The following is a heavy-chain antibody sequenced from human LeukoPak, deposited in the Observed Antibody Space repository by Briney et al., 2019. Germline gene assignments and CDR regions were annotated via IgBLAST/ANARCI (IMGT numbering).Heavy chain of an antibody. Sequence: ASVKVSCKTSGYTSTVYHLHWVRQGPGQGLEWMGWINPDTGDTTYAQKFQGRVTLTRDTSISTAYMELTRLRSDDTAVYSCARAADFYYDSSAYFAYWGQGTLVAVSS. CDR3: ARAADFYYDSSAYFAY. J-gene: IGHJ4*02. D-gene: IGHD3-22*01. CDR1: GYTSTVYH. V-gene: IGHV1-2*02. CDR2: INPDTGDT.